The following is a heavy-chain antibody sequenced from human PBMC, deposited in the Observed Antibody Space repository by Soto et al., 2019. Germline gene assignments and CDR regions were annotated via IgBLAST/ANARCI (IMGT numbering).Heavy chain of an antibody. V-gene: IGHV1-69*10. CDR1: GGTFSSYA. CDR2: IIPEDGKT. D-gene: IGHD3-10*01. Sequence: SVKVSCKASGGTFSSYAISWVRQAPGQGLEWMGGIIPEDGKTNYAQKFQGRVTMTEDTSTDTAYMELSSLRSEDTAVYYCATDLSSQCYYGSGSFFVWGKGTTVTVSS. J-gene: IGHJ6*04. CDR3: ATDLSSQCYYGSGSFFV.